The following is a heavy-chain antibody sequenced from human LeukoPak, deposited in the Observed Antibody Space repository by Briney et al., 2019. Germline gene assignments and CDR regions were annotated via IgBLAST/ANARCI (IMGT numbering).Heavy chain of an antibody. V-gene: IGHV5-51*01. CDR1: GYSFTSYW. CDR3: ASPIAVAGKAFDY. D-gene: IGHD6-19*01. J-gene: IGHJ4*02. CDR2: IYPGDSDT. Sequence: GESLKISCKGSGYSFTSYWIAWVRQTPGKGLEWMGIIYPGDSDTRYSPSFQGQVTISADKSISTAYLQWSSLKASDTAMYYCASPIAVAGKAFDYWGQGTLVTVSS.